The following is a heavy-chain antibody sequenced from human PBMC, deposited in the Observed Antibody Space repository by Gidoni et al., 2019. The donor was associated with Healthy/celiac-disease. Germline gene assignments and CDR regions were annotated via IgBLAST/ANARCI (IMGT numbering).Heavy chain of an antibody. CDR3: AREGYYYDSSGYGQYDY. D-gene: IGHD3-22*01. CDR1: GFTFSAYY. Sequence: QVQLVESGGGLVKPGGYLRLSGADSGFTFSAYYMSWIRQAPGKGLEWVSYISSSGSTIYYADSVKGRFTISRDNAKNSLYLQMNSLRAEDTAVYYCAREGYYYDSSGYGQYDYWGQGTLVTVSS. J-gene: IGHJ4*02. V-gene: IGHV3-11*01. CDR2: ISSSGSTI.